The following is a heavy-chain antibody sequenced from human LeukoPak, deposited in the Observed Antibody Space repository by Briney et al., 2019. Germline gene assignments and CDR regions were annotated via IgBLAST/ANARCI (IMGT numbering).Heavy chain of an antibody. CDR3: AREVRYPDAFDI. CDR2: IIPIFGTA. D-gene: IGHD3-9*01. CDR1: GGTFSSYA. Sequence: SVKVSCTASGGTFSSYAISWVRQAPGQGLEWMGGIIPIFGTANYAQKFQGRVTITADESTSTAYMELSSLGSEDTAVYYCAREVRYPDAFDIWGQGTMVTVSS. V-gene: IGHV1-69*01. J-gene: IGHJ3*02.